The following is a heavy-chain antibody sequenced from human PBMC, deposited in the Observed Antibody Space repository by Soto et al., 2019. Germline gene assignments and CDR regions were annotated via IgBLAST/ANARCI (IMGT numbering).Heavy chain of an antibody. V-gene: IGHV4-4*02. J-gene: IGHJ6*02. CDR3: GRTKDYVYGVDV. CDR2: IYHNERT. Sequence: QVQLQESGPGLVKPSGTLSLTCAVSGTSISSSQWWSWVRQPPGKGLEWIGEIYHNERTNYNPSLNSRLTMSLDKSKNQVSLKLRSVTAADTATSYWGRTKDYVYGVDVWGQGTTVTVSS. CDR1: GTSISSSQW.